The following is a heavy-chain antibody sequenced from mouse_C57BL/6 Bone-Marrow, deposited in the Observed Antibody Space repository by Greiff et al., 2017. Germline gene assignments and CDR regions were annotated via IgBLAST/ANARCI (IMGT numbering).Heavy chain of an antibody. CDR1: GYTFTDYE. V-gene: IGHV1-15*01. CDR3: TGWLLPYWYFDV. J-gene: IGHJ1*03. D-gene: IGHD2-3*01. CDR2: IDPETGGT. Sequence: VQRVESGAELVRPGASVTLSCKASGYTFTDYEMHWVKQTPVHGLEWIGAIDPETGGTAYNQKFKGKAILTADKSSSTAYMELRSLTSEDSAVYYCTGWLLPYWYFDVWGTGTTVTVSS.